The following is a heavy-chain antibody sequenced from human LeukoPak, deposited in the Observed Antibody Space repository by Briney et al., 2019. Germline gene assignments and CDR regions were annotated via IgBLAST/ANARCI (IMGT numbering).Heavy chain of an antibody. D-gene: IGHD6-13*01. V-gene: IGHV4-4*07. Sequence: SETPSLTCSVSDDSITMYYWSWIRQPAGKGLEWIGRVYASGSTNYNPSLESRVTMSVDTSKNQFSLKLTSVTAAGTAVYYCARVSDYSSTWYGDWFDPWGQGTLVTVSS. CDR3: ARVSDYSSTWYGDWFDP. CDR2: VYASGST. J-gene: IGHJ5*02. CDR1: DDSITMYY.